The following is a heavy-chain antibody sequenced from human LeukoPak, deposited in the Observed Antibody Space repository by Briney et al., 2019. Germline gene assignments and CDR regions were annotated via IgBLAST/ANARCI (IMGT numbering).Heavy chain of an antibody. CDR1: GGSFSGYY. V-gene: IGHV4-34*01. CDR3: AREDGGGSYYVLFIDY. Sequence: SETLSLTCAVYGGSFSGYYWSWIRQPPGKGLEWIGEINHSGSTNYNPSLKSRVTISVDTSKNQFSLKLSSVTAADTAVYYCAREDGGGSYYVLFIDYGGRGPLVTAS. D-gene: IGHD1-26*01. J-gene: IGHJ4*02. CDR2: INHSGST.